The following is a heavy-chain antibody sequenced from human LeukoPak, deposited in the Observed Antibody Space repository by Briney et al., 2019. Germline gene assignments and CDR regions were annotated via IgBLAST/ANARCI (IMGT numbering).Heavy chain of an antibody. V-gene: IGHV1-18*01. CDR3: ATETTVTPRGVY. CDR1: GYAFSSYG. J-gene: IGHJ4*02. D-gene: IGHD4-17*01. CDR2: ISADNGNT. Sequence: ASVKVSCKASGYAFSSYGISWVRQAPGQGLVWMGWISADNGNTNYALKGRVTMTTDTSTSTAYMELRSLRSDDTAVYYCATETTVTPRGVYWGQGTLVAVSS.